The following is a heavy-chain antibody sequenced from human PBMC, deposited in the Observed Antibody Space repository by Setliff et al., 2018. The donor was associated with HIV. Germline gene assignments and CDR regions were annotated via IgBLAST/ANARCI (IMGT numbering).Heavy chain of an antibody. Sequence: GGSLRLSCASSGFTFSSHAMSWVRQAPGKGLEWLSGISANGISTYYADSVKGRLTISRDNAKNALYLFMHSLRAEDTAVYFCAPRSGLVGTTPAAVDHWGQGTLVTVSS. D-gene: IGHD1-26*01. J-gene: IGHJ4*02. CDR3: APRSGLVGTTPAAVDH. CDR1: GFTFSSHA. V-gene: IGHV3-23*01. CDR2: ISANGIST.